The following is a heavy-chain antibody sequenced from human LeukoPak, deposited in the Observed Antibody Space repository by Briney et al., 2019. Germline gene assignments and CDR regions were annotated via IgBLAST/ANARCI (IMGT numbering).Heavy chain of an antibody. J-gene: IGHJ4*02. V-gene: IGHV1-69*06. CDR1: GGTFSSYA. Sequence: GSSVKVSCKASGGTFSSYAISWVRQAPGQGLEWMGGIIPIFGTANYAQKFRGRVTITADKSTRTAYMELSSLRSEDTAVYYCARALHLELHSYFDSWGQGTLVTVSS. CDR2: IIPIFGTA. CDR3: ARALHLELHSYFDS. D-gene: IGHD1-1*01.